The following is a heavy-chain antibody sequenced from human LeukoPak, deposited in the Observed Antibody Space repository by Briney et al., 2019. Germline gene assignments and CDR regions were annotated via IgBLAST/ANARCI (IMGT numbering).Heavy chain of an antibody. D-gene: IGHD3-9*01. CDR3: ARDLVTVAKGFDI. V-gene: IGHV4-59*11. CDR2: ISYIGST. Sequence: SETLSLTCTVSGDSFSSHYWTWIRQPPGKGLEWIGYISYIGSTNYSPSLKSRVTISIDTSKNQFSLKLTSVTAADTAVYYCARDLVTVAKGFDIWGQGTMVSVSS. CDR1: GDSFSSHY. J-gene: IGHJ3*02.